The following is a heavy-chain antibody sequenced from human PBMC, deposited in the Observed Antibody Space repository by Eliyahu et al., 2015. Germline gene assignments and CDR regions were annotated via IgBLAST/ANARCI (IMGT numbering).Heavy chain of an antibody. CDR2: IYYSGST. J-gene: IGHJ4*02. V-gene: IGHV4-39*01. CDR3: ARHEYAGYSYGYPDY. CDR1: GGSIXSXSYY. D-gene: IGHD5-18*01. Sequence: QLQLQESGPGLVKPSETLSLTCTVSGGSIXSXSYYWGWIRQPPGKGLEWIGGIYYSGSTYYNPSLKSRVTISVDTPKNQFSLKLSSVTAADTAVYYCARHEYAGYSYGYPDYWGQGTLVTVSS.